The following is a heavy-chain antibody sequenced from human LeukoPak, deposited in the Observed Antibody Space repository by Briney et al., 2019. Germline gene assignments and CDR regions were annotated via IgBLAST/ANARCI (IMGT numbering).Heavy chain of an antibody. CDR3: ARQGYYDSSGYIYGMDV. J-gene: IGHJ6*02. D-gene: IGHD3-22*01. CDR2: IYYSGST. Sequence: SETLSLTCTVSGGSISSSSYYWGWIRQPPGKGLEWIGSIYYSGSTYYNPSLKSRATISVDTSKNQFSLKLSSVTAADTAVYYCARQGYYDSSGYIYGMDVWGQGTTVTVSS. V-gene: IGHV4-39*01. CDR1: GGSISSSSYY.